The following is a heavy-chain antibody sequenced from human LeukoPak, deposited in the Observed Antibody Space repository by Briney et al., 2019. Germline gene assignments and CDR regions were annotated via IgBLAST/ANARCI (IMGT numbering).Heavy chain of an antibody. CDR2: IIPIFGTA. CDR1: EGTFSSYA. Sequence: SVKVSCKASEGTFSSYAISWVRQAPGQGLEWMGRIIPIFGTANYAQKFQGRVTITPDESTSTAYMELSSLRSEDTAVYYCARVDQWLVPGAFDIWGQGTMVTVSS. V-gene: IGHV1-69*15. D-gene: IGHD6-19*01. J-gene: IGHJ3*02. CDR3: ARVDQWLVPGAFDI.